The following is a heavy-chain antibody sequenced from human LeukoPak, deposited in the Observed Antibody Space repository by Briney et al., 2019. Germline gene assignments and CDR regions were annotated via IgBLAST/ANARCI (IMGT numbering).Heavy chain of an antibody. D-gene: IGHD6-13*01. V-gene: IGHV3-21*04. Sequence: GGSLRLSCAASGFTFSSYTMNWVRQAPGKGLEWVSSISSSSSYIYYADLLKGRFTISRDNAKNSLYLQMNSLRAEDTALYYCARDFAAAGPNGDYYYYMDVWGKGTTVTVSS. CDR3: ARDFAAAGPNGDYYYYMDV. CDR1: GFTFSSYT. CDR2: ISSSSSYI. J-gene: IGHJ6*03.